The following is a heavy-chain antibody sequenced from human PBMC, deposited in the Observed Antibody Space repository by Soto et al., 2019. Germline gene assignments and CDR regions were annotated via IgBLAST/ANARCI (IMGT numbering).Heavy chain of an antibody. J-gene: IGHJ5*02. CDR3: ATLLGGYDCYGGWLAP. CDR2: VSHSGRT. D-gene: IGHD5-12*01. CDR1: GGSISPYS. V-gene: IGHV4-59*03. Sequence: PSETLSLTCTISGGSISPYSWTWIRQSPGKGLEWIGYVSHSGRTFYTPSLKSRLTMSLDTSRSQFSRRLKSVSAADTAVYYCATLLGGYDCYGGWLAPWGQGTLVTVSS.